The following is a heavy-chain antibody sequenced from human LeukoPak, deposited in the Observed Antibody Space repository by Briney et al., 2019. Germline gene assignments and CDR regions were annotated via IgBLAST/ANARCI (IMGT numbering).Heavy chain of an antibody. CDR3: ARDTYDSSGYSKFDY. V-gene: IGHV4-61*01. D-gene: IGHD3-22*01. CDR1: GGSVSSGSYY. J-gene: IGHJ4*02. Sequence: SETLSLTCTVSGGSVSSGSYYWSWIRQPPGKGLEWIGYIYYSGSTNYNPSLKSRVTMSLDTSNNQFSLKLSSVTAADTAVYYCARDTYDSSGYSKFDYWGQGTLVTVSS. CDR2: IYYSGST.